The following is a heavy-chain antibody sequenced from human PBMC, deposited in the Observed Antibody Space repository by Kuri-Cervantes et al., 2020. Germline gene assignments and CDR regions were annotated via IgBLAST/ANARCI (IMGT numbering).Heavy chain of an antibody. J-gene: IGHJ5*02. CDR3: ARDSRVGWFDP. CDR1: GGSLSDYS. CDR2: INHSGSI. Sequence: GSLRLSCAVYGGSLSDYSCSWIRQAPGKGLEWIGEINHSGSINYNPSLKSRVTISVDTSKNQFSLKLSSVTAADTAVYYCARDSRVGWFDPWGQGTLVTVSS. D-gene: IGHD2-15*01. V-gene: IGHV4-34*01.